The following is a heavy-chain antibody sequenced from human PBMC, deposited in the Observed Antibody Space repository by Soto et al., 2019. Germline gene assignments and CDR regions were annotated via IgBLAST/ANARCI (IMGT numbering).Heavy chain of an antibody. Sequence: SVKVSCKASGITFTSSAMQWVRQARGQRLEWIGWIVVGSGNTNYAQKFQERVTITRDMSTSTAYMELSSLRSEDTAVYYCAAVVGDYRGTGDYWGQGTLVTVSS. CDR1: GITFTSSA. D-gene: IGHD4-17*01. CDR3: AAVVGDYRGTGDY. V-gene: IGHV1-58*02. J-gene: IGHJ4*02. CDR2: IVVGSGNT.